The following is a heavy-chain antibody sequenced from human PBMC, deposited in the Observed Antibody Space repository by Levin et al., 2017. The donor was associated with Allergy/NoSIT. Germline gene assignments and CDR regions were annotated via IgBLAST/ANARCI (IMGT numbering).Heavy chain of an antibody. CDR1: GFTFSSSA. J-gene: IGHJ6*04. CDR2: IVSGSGNT. V-gene: IGHV1-58*02. Sequence: SVKVSCKASGFTFSSSAMQWVRQARGQRLEWIGWIVSGSGNTNYAQKFQERVTMTRDMSTNTAYLELSSLRSEDTAIYYCAASRYSGYDWDLDVWGKGTTVTVSS. CDR3: AASRYSGYDWDLDV. D-gene: IGHD5-12*01.